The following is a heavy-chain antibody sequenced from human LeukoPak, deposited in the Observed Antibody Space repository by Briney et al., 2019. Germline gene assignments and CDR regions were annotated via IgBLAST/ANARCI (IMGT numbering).Heavy chain of an antibody. CDR2: KYYRSKRHN. V-gene: IGHV6-1*01. CDR1: GDSVHSNSDA. CDR3: ATDRLATIDY. J-gene: IGHJ4*02. Sequence: SQTLSLTCAISGDSVHSNSDAWHWIRQSPSRGLEWLGRKYYRSKRHNDYAVSVKSRITINPDHAKNQISLPQNSVTPDDMPGYYCATDRLATIDYWGQGTLVTASS. D-gene: IGHD5-12*01.